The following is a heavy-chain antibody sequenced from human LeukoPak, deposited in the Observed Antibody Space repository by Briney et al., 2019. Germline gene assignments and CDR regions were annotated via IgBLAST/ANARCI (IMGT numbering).Heavy chain of an antibody. D-gene: IGHD5-12*01. CDR2: IVVGSGNT. Sequence: SVKVSCKAPGFTFTSSAVQWVRQARGQRLEWIGWIVVGSGNTNYAQKFQERVTITRDMSTSTAYMELSSLRSEDTAVYYCAAELRGYSGYDYWGQGTLVTVSS. CDR1: GFTFTSSA. V-gene: IGHV1-58*01. J-gene: IGHJ4*02. CDR3: AAELRGYSGYDY.